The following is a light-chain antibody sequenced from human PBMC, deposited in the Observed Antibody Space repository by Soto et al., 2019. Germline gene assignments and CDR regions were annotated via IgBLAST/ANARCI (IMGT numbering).Light chain of an antibody. CDR1: SSDIGAYNF. V-gene: IGLV2-14*01. Sequence: QSVLTQPASVSGSPGQSITISCTGTSSDIGAYNFVSWYQQHPGKVPKVIIYEVSSRPSGVPDRFSGSKSGNTASLTISGLQADDEADYYCNSFTSRNTLVFGGGTKVTVL. CDR3: NSFTSRNTLV. J-gene: IGLJ3*02. CDR2: EVS.